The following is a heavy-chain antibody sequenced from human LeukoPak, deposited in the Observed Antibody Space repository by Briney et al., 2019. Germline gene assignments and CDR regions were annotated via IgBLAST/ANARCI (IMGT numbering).Heavy chain of an antibody. J-gene: IGHJ4*02. CDR3: ARDNDSSGYYYVFDY. V-gene: IGHV3-23*01. D-gene: IGHD3-22*01. CDR1: GFTFSNYA. Sequence: GGSLRLSCAASGFTFSNYAMSWVRQAPGKGLEWVSAISGSGGSTYYADSVKGRFTISRDNSKNTLYLQMNSLRAEDTAVYYCARDNDSSGYYYVFDYWGQGTLVTVSS. CDR2: ISGSGGST.